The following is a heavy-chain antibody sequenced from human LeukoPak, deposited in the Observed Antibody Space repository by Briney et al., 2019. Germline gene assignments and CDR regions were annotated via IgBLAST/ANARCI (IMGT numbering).Heavy chain of an antibody. CDR2: IWYDGSNK. CDR1: GFTFSSYG. D-gene: IGHD3-16*02. Sequence: GGSLRLSCAASGFTFSSYGVHWVRQAPGKGLEWVAVIWYDGSNKYYADSVKGRFTISRDNSKNTLYLQMNSLRAEDTAVYYCARDPGYSSPIDYWGQGTLVTVSS. J-gene: IGHJ4*02. V-gene: IGHV3-33*01. CDR3: ARDPGYSSPIDY.